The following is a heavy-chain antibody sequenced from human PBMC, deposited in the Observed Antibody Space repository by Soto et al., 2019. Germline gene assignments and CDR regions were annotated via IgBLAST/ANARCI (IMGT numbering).Heavy chain of an antibody. D-gene: IGHD3-16*02. Sequence: PGGSLRLSCGACEYTFSRYAMSSARKDPKKGVEGDTADIGSGGSTYYTDSVKGRITISRDNSKNKLNLQMNSLRAEDTAVYYCAKDGMITFGGVIAYPQEHDAFDIWGQGTMVSFSS. CDR2: DIGSGGST. CDR3: AKDGMITFGGVIAYPQEHDAFDI. CDR1: EYTFSRYA. J-gene: IGHJ3*02. V-gene: IGHV3-23*01.